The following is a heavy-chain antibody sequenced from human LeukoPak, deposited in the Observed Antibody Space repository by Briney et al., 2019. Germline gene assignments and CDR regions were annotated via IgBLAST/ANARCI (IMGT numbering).Heavy chain of an antibody. Sequence: PGGSLRLSCAASGFTFSNYWMSWVRQAPGKGLEWVAHVKQDGSERYCVDSVKGRFTISRDNAKNSLYLQMNSLRAEGTAVYYCARDRYSSGWSPIDYWGQGTLVTVSS. CDR2: VKQDGSER. CDR3: ARDRYSSGWSPIDY. CDR1: GFTFSNYW. D-gene: IGHD6-19*01. J-gene: IGHJ4*02. V-gene: IGHV3-7*05.